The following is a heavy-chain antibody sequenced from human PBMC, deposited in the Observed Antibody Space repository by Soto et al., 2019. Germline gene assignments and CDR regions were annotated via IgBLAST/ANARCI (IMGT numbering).Heavy chain of an antibody. D-gene: IGHD6-19*01. V-gene: IGHV1-69*02. CDR3: ATSLLRGYSSGWWDRDY. CDR2: IIPILGIA. J-gene: IGHJ4*02. CDR1: GGTFSSYT. Sequence: GASVKVSCKASGGTFSSYTISWVRQAPGQGLEWMGRIIPILGIANYAQKFQGRVTITADKSTSTAYMELSSLRSEDTAVYYCATSLLRGYSSGWWDRDYWGQGTQVTVSS.